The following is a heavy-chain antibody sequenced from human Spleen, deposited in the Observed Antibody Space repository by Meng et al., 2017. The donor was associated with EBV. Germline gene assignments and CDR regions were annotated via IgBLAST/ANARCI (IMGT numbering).Heavy chain of an antibody. J-gene: IGHJ5*02. CDR1: GFSITTSGVG. Sequence: QITLKESGPALMKPTQTLPLTCTFSGFSITTSGVGVGWIRQPPEKAPEWLALIYWDDDKRYRPSLKSRLTISKDTSKNQVVLTMTNMDPVDTGTYYCALAYYFDSGSDYNVWFDPWGQGTLVTVSS. V-gene: IGHV2-5*02. D-gene: IGHD3-10*01. CDR3: ALAYYFDSGSDYNVWFDP. CDR2: IYWDDDK.